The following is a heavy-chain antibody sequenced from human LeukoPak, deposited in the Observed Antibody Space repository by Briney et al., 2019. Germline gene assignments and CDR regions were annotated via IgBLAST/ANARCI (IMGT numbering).Heavy chain of an antibody. V-gene: IGHV1-24*01. CDR3: ATGVWFGELEGN. Sequence: ASVKVSCKVSGYTLTELSMHWVRQAPGKGLEWMGGLDPEDGETIYAQKFQGRVTMTEDTSTDTAYMELSSLRSEDTAVYYCATGVWFGELEGNWGQGTLVTVSS. J-gene: IGHJ4*02. D-gene: IGHD3-10*01. CDR2: LDPEDGET. CDR1: GYTLTELS.